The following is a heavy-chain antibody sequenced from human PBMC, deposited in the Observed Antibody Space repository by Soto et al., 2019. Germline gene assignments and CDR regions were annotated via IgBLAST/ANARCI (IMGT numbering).Heavy chain of an antibody. J-gene: IGHJ4*02. CDR1: GFTFSSYA. D-gene: IGHD3-3*01. Sequence: QVQLVESGGGVVQPGRSLRLSCAASGFTFSSYAMHCVRQAPGKGLEWVAVISYDGSNKYYADSVKGRFTISRDNSKNTLYLQMNSLRAEDTAVYYCARDGEGSYYESPDYWGQGTLVTVSS. CDR2: ISYDGSNK. CDR3: ARDGEGSYYESPDY. V-gene: IGHV3-30-3*01.